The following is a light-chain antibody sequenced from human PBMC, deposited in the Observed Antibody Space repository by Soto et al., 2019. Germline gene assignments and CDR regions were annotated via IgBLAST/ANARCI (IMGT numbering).Light chain of an antibody. CDR2: DST. Sequence: VLTQSPATLSLSPGERATLSCRASQSIHTSLAWYQQKPGQPPRLVVYDSTLRANGVPDRFGGSRSGTDFTLTINRLEPEDFALYYCQQYGSSPPTFGQGTKVDIK. CDR3: QQYGSSPPT. V-gene: IGKV3-20*01. J-gene: IGKJ1*01. CDR1: QSIHTS.